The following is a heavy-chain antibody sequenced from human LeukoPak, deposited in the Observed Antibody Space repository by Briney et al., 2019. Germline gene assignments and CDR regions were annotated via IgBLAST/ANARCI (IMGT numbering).Heavy chain of an antibody. CDR2: IYYSGST. D-gene: IGHD5-12*01. J-gene: IGHJ4*02. Sequence: SETLSLTCTVSGGSISSYYWSWIRQPPGKGLEWIGYIYYSGSTNYNPSLKSRVTISVDTSKNQFSLKLSSVTAADTAVYYCAKTHSAYNYDFDYWGQGTLVTVFS. CDR1: GGSISSYY. CDR3: AKTHSAYNYDFDY. V-gene: IGHV4-59*12.